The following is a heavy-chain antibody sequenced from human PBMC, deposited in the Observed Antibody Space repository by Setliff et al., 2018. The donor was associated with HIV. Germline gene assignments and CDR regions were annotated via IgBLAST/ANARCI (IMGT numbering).Heavy chain of an antibody. CDR3: ASRGIVVVTMSMPDEFFVH. J-gene: IGHJ1*01. CDR2: IYSSGST. V-gene: IGHV4-39*07. Sequence: PSETLSLTCTVSGGSISSGSYYWGWIRQPPGKGLEWIGSIYSSGSTYYNPSLKSRVTISVDTSKKQFSLRLSSVTAADTATYYCASRGIVVVTMSMPDEFFVHWGHGTLVTVSS. D-gene: IGHD2-21*02. CDR1: GGSISSGSYY.